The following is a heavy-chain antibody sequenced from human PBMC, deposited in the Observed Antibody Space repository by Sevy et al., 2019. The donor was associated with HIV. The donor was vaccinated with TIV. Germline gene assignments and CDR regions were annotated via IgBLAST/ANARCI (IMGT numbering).Heavy chain of an antibody. D-gene: IGHD2-15*01. CDR1: AINIRDYW. CDR2: INPDGSKI. J-gene: IGHJ4*02. CDR3: VRAIQLAASY. Sequence: GGSLRLSCEASAINIRDYWMNWVRQAPGKGLEWVANINPDGSKIYHADSVKGRFTISRDSAKNSVFLQMTSLGAEDTAVYYCVRAIQLAASYWGQGMLVTVSS. V-gene: IGHV3-7*02.